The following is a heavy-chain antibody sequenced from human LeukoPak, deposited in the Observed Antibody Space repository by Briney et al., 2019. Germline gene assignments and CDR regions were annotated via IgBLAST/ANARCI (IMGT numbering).Heavy chain of an antibody. D-gene: IGHD4-17*01. CDR2: IYSGGST. V-gene: IGHV3-53*01. CDR3: AKTDYGDYRFDY. CDR1: GFTVSSNY. Sequence: GGSLRLSCAASGFTVSSNYMSWVRQAPGKGLEWVSVIYSGGSTYYADSVKGRFTISRDNSKNTLYLQMNSLRAEDTAVYYCAKTDYGDYRFDYWGQGTLVTVSS. J-gene: IGHJ4*02.